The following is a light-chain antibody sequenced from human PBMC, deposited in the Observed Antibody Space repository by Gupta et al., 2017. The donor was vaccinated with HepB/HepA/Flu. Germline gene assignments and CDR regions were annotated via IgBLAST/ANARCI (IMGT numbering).Light chain of an antibody. J-gene: IGKJ5*01. V-gene: IGKV3-11*01. CDR1: QRVSLS. Sequence: EIVLTQFPATLSLPPGERVTLSCRASQRVSLSLAWYQQKPGQAPRLLVYDAFSRAAGVPPRFSGVGSGTDLTLTISRLEPEDFAVYYCQQRANWPLVTFGQGTRLDIK. CDR2: DAF. CDR3: QQRANWPLVT.